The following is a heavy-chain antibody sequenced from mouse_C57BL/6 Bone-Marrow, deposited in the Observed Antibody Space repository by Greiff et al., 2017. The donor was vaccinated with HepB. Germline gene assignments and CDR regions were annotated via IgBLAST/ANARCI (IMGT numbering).Heavy chain of an antibody. Sequence: VQLQQSGAELVMPGASVKLSCKASGYTFTSYWMHWVKQRPGQGLEWIGEIDPSDSYTNYNQKFKGKSTLTVDKSSSTAYMQLSSLTSEDSAVYYCASWPDYWGQGTTLTVSS. CDR1: GYTFTSYW. CDR3: ASWPDY. J-gene: IGHJ2*01. CDR2: IDPSDSYT. V-gene: IGHV1-69*01.